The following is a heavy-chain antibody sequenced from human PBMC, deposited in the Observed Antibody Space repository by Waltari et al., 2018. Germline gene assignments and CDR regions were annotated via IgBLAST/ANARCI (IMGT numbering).Heavy chain of an antibody. CDR1: GFTFSRYA. Sequence: EVQLLESGGGLVQPGGSLRLSCAASGFTFSRYAMSWVRQAPGKGLGWVSAISGSGGGSYYADSVKGRFTISRDDSKNTLHLQMISLRAEDSAMYYCAKESGSGWRNYFNFWGQGTLVTVSS. D-gene: IGHD6-19*01. CDR2: ISGSGGGS. CDR3: AKESGSGWRNYFNF. V-gene: IGHV3-23*01. J-gene: IGHJ4*02.